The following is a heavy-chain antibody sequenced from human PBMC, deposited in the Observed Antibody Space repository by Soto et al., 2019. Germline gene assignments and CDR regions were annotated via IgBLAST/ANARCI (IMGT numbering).Heavy chain of an antibody. J-gene: IGHJ4*02. CDR1: GGTFSSYS. V-gene: IGHV1-69*01. CDR3: ARDGGRHSGGIDY. D-gene: IGHD1-26*01. Sequence: QVQLVQSGAEVKKPGSSVKVSCKASGGTFSSYSINWVRQAPGQGLEWMGEIIPIFGTATYAQKFQGRVTITAADSTSTAYMELSSLRSEDAAVYYCARDGGRHSGGIDYWGQGTLVTVSS. CDR2: IIPIFGTA.